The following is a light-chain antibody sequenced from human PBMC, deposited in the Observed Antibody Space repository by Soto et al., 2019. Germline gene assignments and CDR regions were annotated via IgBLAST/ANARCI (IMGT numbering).Light chain of an antibody. Sequence: EIVLTQSPGTLSLSPGERATLSCRASQSVSSTYLAWYQQKPGQAPRLLIYGASSRATGIPDRFSGSGSGTDFTLTISGLEPEDFAVYYRQQYDISPWTFGQGTKVDIK. J-gene: IGKJ1*01. CDR2: GAS. CDR1: QSVSSTY. V-gene: IGKV3-20*01. CDR3: QQYDISPWT.